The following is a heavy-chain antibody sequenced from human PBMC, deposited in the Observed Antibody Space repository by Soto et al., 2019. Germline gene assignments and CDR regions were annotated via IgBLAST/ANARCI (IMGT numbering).Heavy chain of an antibody. CDR2: ISGSGGST. CDR1: GFTFSSYA. CDR3: AKYRNYYASSGPDY. Sequence: FLRLSCAASGFTFSSYAMSWVRQAPGKGLEWVSAISGSGGSTYYADSVKGRFTISRDNSKNTLYLQMNSLRAEDTAVYYCAKYRNYYASSGPDYWGQGTLVTVSS. D-gene: IGHD3-22*01. V-gene: IGHV3-23*01. J-gene: IGHJ4*02.